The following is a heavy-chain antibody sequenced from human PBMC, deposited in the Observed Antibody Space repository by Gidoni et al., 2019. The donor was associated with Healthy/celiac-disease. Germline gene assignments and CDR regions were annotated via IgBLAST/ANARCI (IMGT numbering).Heavy chain of an antibody. V-gene: IGHV3-9*01. Sequence: EVQLVESGGGLVQPGRSLRLSCAASGFTFDDYAMHWVRQAPGKGLEWVSGISWNSGSIGYADSVKGRFTISRDNAKNSLYLQMNSLRAEDTALYYCAKEGGELWLTGGWYFDLWGRGTLVTVSS. D-gene: IGHD5-18*01. CDR3: AKEGGELWLTGGWYFDL. CDR1: GFTFDDYA. J-gene: IGHJ2*01. CDR2: ISWNSGSI.